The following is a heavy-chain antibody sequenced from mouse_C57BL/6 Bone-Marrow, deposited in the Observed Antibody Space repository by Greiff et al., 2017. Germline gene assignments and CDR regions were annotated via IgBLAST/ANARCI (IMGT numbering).Heavy chain of an antibody. Sequence: VQVVESGPELVKPGASVKISCKASGYAFSSSWMNWVKQRPGKGLEWIGRIYPGDGDTNYNGKFKGKATLTADKSSSTAYMQLSSLTSEDSAVYFCARSGDGYLYYAMDYWGQGTSVTVSS. CDR3: ARSGDGYLYYAMDY. V-gene: IGHV1-82*01. D-gene: IGHD2-3*01. J-gene: IGHJ4*01. CDR1: GYAFSSSW. CDR2: IYPGDGDT.